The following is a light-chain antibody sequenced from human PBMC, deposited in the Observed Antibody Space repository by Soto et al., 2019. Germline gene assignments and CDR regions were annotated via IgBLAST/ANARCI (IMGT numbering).Light chain of an antibody. CDR3: QQYDNRPLT. CDR2: DAS. J-gene: IGKJ4*01. Sequence: DIQMTQSPSSLSASVGDRVTLTCQASQDIKNYLNWYQQKSGKAPKLLIYDASDLETGVPSRFSGSGSGTDFTFTINSLQPEDIATYYCQQYDNRPLTFGGGTKVEIK. CDR1: QDIKNY. V-gene: IGKV1-33*01.